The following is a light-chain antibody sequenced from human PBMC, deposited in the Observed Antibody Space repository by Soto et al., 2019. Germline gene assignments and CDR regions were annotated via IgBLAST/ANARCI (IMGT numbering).Light chain of an antibody. CDR2: DVS. CDR1: SSDVGGYNY. V-gene: IGLV2-14*01. Sequence: QSVLTQPASVSGSPGQSITISCTGTSSDVGGYNYVSWYQQHPGKAPKLMIYDVSNRPSGVANRFSVSKSGNTSSLTISGLQADDEADYYCSSYTSSILFGGGTQLTVL. J-gene: IGLJ7*01. CDR3: SSYTSSIL.